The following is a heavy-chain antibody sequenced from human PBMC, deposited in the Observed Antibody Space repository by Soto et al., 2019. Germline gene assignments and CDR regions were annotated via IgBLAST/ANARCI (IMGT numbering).Heavy chain of an antibody. CDR1: GFTFSSYS. V-gene: IGHV3-23*01. CDR2: ISVSVGTT. D-gene: IGHD3-3*01. J-gene: IGHJ6*02. CDR3: ARDQLRFLEWLPNYYYGLDV. Sequence: HPRGSLRLSCAASGFTFSSYSMGCVRQAPGKGLEWVSAISVSVGTTYYPDSVKCRFTIFRDNTKNTLYMQINFLIADDIALYYFARDQLRFLEWLPNYYYGLDVWRPGTTVTVSS.